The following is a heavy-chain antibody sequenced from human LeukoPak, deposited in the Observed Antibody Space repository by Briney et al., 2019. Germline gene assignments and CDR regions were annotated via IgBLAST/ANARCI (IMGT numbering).Heavy chain of an antibody. V-gene: IGHV3-20*04. CDR3: ARDPGYSYGYDAFDI. CDR1: GFTFDDYG. CDR2: INWNGGST. J-gene: IGHJ3*02. D-gene: IGHD5-18*01. Sequence: PGGSLRLSCAASGFTFDDYGMSWVRQAPGKGLEWVSGINWNGGSTGYADSVKGRFTISRDNAKNSLYLQMNSLRAEDTALYYCARDPGYSYGYDAFDIWGQGTMVTVSS.